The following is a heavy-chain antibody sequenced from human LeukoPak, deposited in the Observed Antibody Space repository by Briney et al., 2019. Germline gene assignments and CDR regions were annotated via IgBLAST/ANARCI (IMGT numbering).Heavy chain of an antibody. Sequence: SGGSLRLSCTTSGFNFGDFFMSWVRQAPGKGLEWVGFIRSKSFGGTRQFAASVKDRFAISRDDSKGIAYLQMSSLKTEDTAVYYCCRGQYGYSSRVASWGQGTLVTVSS. CDR2: IRSKSFGGTR. CDR1: GFNFGDFF. J-gene: IGHJ5*02. V-gene: IGHV3-49*04. CDR3: CRGQYGYSSRVAS. D-gene: IGHD5-24*01.